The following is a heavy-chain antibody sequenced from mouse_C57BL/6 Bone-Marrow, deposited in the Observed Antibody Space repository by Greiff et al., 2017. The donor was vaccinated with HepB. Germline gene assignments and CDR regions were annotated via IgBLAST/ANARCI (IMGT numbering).Heavy chain of an antibody. J-gene: IGHJ4*01. D-gene: IGHD1-1*01. V-gene: IGHV5-15*01. CDR2: ISNLAYSI. Sequence: VQLKESGGGLVQPGGSLKLSCAASGFTFSDYGMEWVRQAPRKGPEWVAFISNLAYSIYYADTVTGRFPISRDNSKNTRYLDMSSMRSEDTAMYYCARRPHYYGSTMDYWGQGTSVTVSS. CDR1: GFTFSDYG. CDR3: ARRPHYYGSTMDY.